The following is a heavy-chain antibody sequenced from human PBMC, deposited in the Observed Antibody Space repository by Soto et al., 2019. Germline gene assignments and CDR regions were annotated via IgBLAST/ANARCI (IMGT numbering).Heavy chain of an antibody. CDR2: IYYSGST. CDR3: AREGTTTVTYLDY. Sequence: SETLSLTCTVSGGSISSGDYYWSWIRQPPGKGLEWIGYIYYSGSTYYNPSLKSRVTISVDTSKNQFSLKLSSVTAADTAVYYCAREGTTTVTYLDYWGQGTLVTVSS. D-gene: IGHD4-4*01. V-gene: IGHV4-30-4*01. CDR1: GGSISSGDYY. J-gene: IGHJ4*02.